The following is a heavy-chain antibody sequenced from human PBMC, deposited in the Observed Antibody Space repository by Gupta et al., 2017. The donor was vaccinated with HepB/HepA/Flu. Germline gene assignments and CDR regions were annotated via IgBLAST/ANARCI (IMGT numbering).Heavy chain of an antibody. D-gene: IGHD3-22*01. Sequence: EVQLVESGVGLVKPGGSLRLSCAASGFTFSSYSLNWVRQAPGKGLEWVSSISSSSSYIHYADSVKGRFTISRDNAKNLLYLRMNRLRAEDTAVYYCARACGSYYYDSSGYSWGQGTLVTVYS. V-gene: IGHV3-21*01. J-gene: IGHJ4*02. CDR1: GFTFSSYS. CDR2: ISSSSSYI. CDR3: ARACGSYYYDSSGYS.